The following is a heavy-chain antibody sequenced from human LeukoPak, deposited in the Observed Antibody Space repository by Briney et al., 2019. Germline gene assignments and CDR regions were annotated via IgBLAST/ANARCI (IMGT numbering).Heavy chain of an antibody. CDR3: ARGFSNIAARFTT. J-gene: IGHJ5*02. D-gene: IGHD6-6*01. CDR2: IYYSGST. Sequence: PSETLSLTCTVSGGSISSSYWSWIWQPPGKGLEWIGYIYYSGSTNYNPSLKSRVTISVDTSKNQFSLKLSSVTAADTAVYYCARGFSNIAARFTTWGQGTLVTVSS. CDR1: GGSISSSY. V-gene: IGHV4-59*01.